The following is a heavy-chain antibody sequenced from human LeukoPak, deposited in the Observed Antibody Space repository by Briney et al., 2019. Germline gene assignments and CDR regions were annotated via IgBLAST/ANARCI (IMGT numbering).Heavy chain of an antibody. Sequence: SETLSLTCAVYGGSFSGYYWSWIRQPPGKGLEWIGEINHSGSTNYNPSLKSRVTISVDTSKDQFSLKLSSVTAADTAVYYCARGIVVVPAVWGQGTLVTVSS. D-gene: IGHD2-2*01. CDR2: INHSGST. CDR3: ARGIVVVPAV. CDR1: GGSFSGYY. V-gene: IGHV4-34*01. J-gene: IGHJ4*02.